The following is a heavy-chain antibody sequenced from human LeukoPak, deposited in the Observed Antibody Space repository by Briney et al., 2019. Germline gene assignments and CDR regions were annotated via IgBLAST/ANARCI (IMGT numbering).Heavy chain of an antibody. V-gene: IGHV4-4*07. J-gene: IGHJ4*02. CDR3: AREFHY. CDR2: ISTSGST. Sequence: PSETLSLTCTVSGGSISSYYWSWIRQPAGKGLESIGHISTSGSTNYNPSLKSRVTMPVDTSKNQFSLKLSSVTAADTAVYYCAREFHYWARGTLVTVSS. CDR1: GGSISSYY.